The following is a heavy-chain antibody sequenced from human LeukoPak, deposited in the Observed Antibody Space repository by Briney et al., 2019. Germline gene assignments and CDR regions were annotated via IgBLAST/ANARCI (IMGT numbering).Heavy chain of an antibody. D-gene: IGHD6-13*01. V-gene: IGHV1-2*02. J-gene: IGHJ2*01. CDR3: ARAAYSGSPSTYGYFFI. CDR1: GYTLTGYH. Sequence: GASVKVSCKASGYTLTGYHIHWVRQAAGQGLEWMAWINPNNGGTNYAQKFLGRVTMTKDTSINTVHMELTSLRYDDTALYYCARAAYSGSPSTYGYFFICGGGNLITVSS. CDR2: INPNNGGT.